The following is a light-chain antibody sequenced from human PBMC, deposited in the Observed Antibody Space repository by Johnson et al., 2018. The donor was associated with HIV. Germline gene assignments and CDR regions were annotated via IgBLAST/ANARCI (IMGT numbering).Light chain of an antibody. V-gene: IGLV1-51*02. Sequence: QSVLTQPPSVSAAPGQNVTISCSGSTSNIGNNYISWYQQLPGTAPKLLIYENDKRPSGISDRFSGSKSGTSATLGITGLQPGDEADYYCGTWDSSLSAGGVFGTGTKFIVL. J-gene: IGLJ1*01. CDR3: GTWDSSLSAGGV. CDR2: END. CDR1: TSNIGNNY.